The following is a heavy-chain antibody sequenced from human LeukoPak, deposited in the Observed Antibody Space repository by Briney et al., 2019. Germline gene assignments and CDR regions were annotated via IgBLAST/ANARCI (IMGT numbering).Heavy chain of an antibody. CDR2: IYYSGST. Sequence: SETLSLTCTVYCGSINSSSYYWGWLRQPPGKGLEWIGSIYYSGSTYYNPSLKSRVTISVDTSKNQFSLMLTYVTAADTTVYYCARRNYFDSSGYTYWGQGTLVTVSS. J-gene: IGHJ4*02. D-gene: IGHD3-22*01. V-gene: IGHV4-39*01. CDR3: ARRNYFDSSGYTY. CDR1: CGSINSSSYY.